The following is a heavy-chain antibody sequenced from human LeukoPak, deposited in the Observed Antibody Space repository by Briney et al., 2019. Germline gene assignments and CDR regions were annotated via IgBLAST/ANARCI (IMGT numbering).Heavy chain of an antibody. CDR3: ATARHCSGGSCSNPPLTPYDY. D-gene: IGHD2-15*01. V-gene: IGHV1-8*01. CDR2: MNPNSGNT. CDR1: GYTFTSYD. Sequence: ASVKVSCKASGYTFTSYDINWVRQATGQGLEWMGWMNPNSGNTGYAQKFQGRVTMTRNTSISTAYMELSSLRSEDTAVYYCATARHCSGGSCSNPPLTPYDYWGQGTLVTVSS. J-gene: IGHJ4*02.